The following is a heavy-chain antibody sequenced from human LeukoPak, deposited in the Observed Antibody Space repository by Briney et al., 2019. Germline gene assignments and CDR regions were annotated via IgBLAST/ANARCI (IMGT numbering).Heavy chain of an antibody. CDR2: INHSGST. J-gene: IGHJ4*02. Sequence: SETLSLTCAVYGGSFSGYYWSWIRQPPGKGLEWIGEINHSGSTYYNPSLKSRVTISVDTSKNQFSLKLSSVTAADTAVYYCAKESSGWYGFGDYWGQGTLVTVSS. V-gene: IGHV4-34*01. CDR1: GGSFSGYY. CDR3: AKESSGWYGFGDY. D-gene: IGHD6-19*01.